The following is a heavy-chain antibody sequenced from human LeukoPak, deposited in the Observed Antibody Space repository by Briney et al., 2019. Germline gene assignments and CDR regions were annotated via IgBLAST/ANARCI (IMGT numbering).Heavy chain of an antibody. CDR1: GFTVSSNY. D-gene: IGHD3-22*01. CDR3: ARGPAYYYDSSGYYYDDY. CDR2: IYSGGST. Sequence: PGGSLRLSCAASGFTVSSNYMSWVRQAPGKGLKGVSVIYSGGSTYYADSVKGRFTISRDNSKNTLYLQMNSLRAEDTAVYYCARGPAYYYDSSGYYYDDYWGQGTLVTVSS. V-gene: IGHV3-53*01. J-gene: IGHJ4*02.